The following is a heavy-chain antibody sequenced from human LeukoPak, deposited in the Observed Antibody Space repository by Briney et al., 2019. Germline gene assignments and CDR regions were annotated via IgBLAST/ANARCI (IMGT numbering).Heavy chain of an antibody. Sequence: GGSLRLSCAASGFTFSSYWMHWVRQAPGKGLAWVSVIRSDGSITTYADSVKGRFTISRDIAKNTLYLQMNSLRAEDTAVYYCARDGRSGNFDKWGQGTLVSVSS. CDR2: IRSDGSIT. CDR1: GFTFSSYW. J-gene: IGHJ4*02. CDR3: ARDGRSGNFDK. D-gene: IGHD1-26*01. V-gene: IGHV3-74*01.